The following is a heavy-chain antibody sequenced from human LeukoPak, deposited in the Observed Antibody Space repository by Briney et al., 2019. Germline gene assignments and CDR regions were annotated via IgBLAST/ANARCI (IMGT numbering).Heavy chain of an antibody. Sequence: GASVKVSCKASGYTFTSYYMHWVRQAPGQGLEWMGIINPSGGSTSYAQKFQGRVTMTRDMSTSTVYMELSSLRSEDTAVYYCARVGGGMVLGVKRYYYHYMDVWGKGTTVTISS. CDR3: ARVGGGMVLGVKRYYYHYMDV. CDR1: GYTFTSYY. V-gene: IGHV1-46*01. D-gene: IGHD3-10*01. CDR2: INPSGGST. J-gene: IGHJ6*03.